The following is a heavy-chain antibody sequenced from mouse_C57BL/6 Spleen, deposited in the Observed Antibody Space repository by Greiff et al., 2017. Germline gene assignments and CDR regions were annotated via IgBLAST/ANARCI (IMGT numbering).Heavy chain of an antibody. V-gene: IGHV14-4*01. Sequence: EVQLQESGAELVRPGASVKLSCTASGFNIKDDYMHWVKQRPEQGLEWIGWIDPENGDTEYASKFQGKATITADTSSNTAYLQLSSLTSEDTAVYYCTLLTGYYFDYWGQGTTLTVSS. D-gene: IGHD4-1*01. CDR3: TLLTGYYFDY. CDR2: IDPENGDT. J-gene: IGHJ2*01. CDR1: GFNIKDDY.